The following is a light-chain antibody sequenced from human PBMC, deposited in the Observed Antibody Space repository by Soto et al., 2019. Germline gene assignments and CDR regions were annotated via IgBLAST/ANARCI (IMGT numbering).Light chain of an antibody. V-gene: IGKV1-5*01. CDR1: RSISSW. J-gene: IGKJ4*01. CDR3: QQYNSYWLT. Sequence: DIQMTQSPSTLSASVGDRVTITCRASRSISSWLAWYQQKPGKAPKLLIYDASSLESGVPSRFSGSGSGTEFTLTISSLQPDDFATYYCQQYNSYWLTFGGGTKVDIK. CDR2: DAS.